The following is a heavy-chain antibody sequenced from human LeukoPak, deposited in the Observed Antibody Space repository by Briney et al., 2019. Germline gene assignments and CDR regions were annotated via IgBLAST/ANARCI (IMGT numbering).Heavy chain of an antibody. CDR3: ARGLVPWSGYDW. Sequence: SETLSLTCTVSGGSISSYYWSWIRQPPGKGLEWIGYIYYSGSTNYNPSLKSRVTISVDTSKNQFSLKLSSVTAADTAVYYCARGLVPWSGYDWWAQGTLVTVSS. V-gene: IGHV4-59*01. D-gene: IGHD5-12*01. J-gene: IGHJ4*02. CDR1: GGSISSYY. CDR2: IYYSGST.